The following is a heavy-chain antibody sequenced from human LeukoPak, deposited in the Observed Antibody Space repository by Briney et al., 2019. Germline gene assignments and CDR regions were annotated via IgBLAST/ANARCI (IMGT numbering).Heavy chain of an antibody. CDR2: INQDGRAS. Sequence: PGGSLRLSFEASGLTFSHYWMAWGRQTPGNGIELGANINQDGRASFYVDSVKGRFTMSGDNAESSLYMQMYGMTAEDTAVYYCVRSIDYWGQGTMVTVSS. CDR3: VRSIDY. J-gene: IGHJ4*02. CDR1: GLTFSHYW. V-gene: IGHV3-7*01.